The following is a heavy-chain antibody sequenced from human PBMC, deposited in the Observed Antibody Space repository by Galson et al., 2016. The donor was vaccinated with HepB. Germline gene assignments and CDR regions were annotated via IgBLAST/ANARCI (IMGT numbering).Heavy chain of an antibody. D-gene: IGHD3-3*01. Sequence: SLRLSCAASGFTFSRYGMHWVRQAPGKGLEWVAVIWYDGGKKYYADSVKGRFTISRDNSKNTLYLQMNSLRAEDTAVYYSTRANTRQNNFWSGPINNWFDPWGQGTLVTVSS. CDR3: TRANTRQNNFWSGPINNWFDP. J-gene: IGHJ5*02. CDR1: GFTFSRYG. CDR2: IWYDGGKK. V-gene: IGHV3-33*01.